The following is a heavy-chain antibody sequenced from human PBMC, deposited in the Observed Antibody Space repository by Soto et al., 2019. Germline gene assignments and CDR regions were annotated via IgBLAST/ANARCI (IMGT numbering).Heavy chain of an antibody. CDR3: AKRVYGDYVWFDY. CDR1: GFSFSDYA. D-gene: IGHD4-17*01. CDR2: ISGDAGST. J-gene: IGHJ4*02. V-gene: IGHV3-23*01. Sequence: EVQLLESGGGLVQPGGSLRLSCAASGFSFSDYAMSWVRQAPGKGLEWVSIISGDAGSTKYADSVKGRFTISRVNSKNTVYLQMNSLRAEVTAVYYCAKRVYGDYVWFDYWGQGTLVTVSS.